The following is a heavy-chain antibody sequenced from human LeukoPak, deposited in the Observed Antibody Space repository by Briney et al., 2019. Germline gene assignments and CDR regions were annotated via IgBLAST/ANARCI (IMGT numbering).Heavy chain of an antibody. J-gene: IGHJ6*03. CDR2: NDSSGCT. D-gene: IGHD1-14*01. CDR1: GGSISGYY. CDR3: ARILAATAGSMDV. Sequence: PSETLSLTCSVYGGSISGYYWSWIRQPXGXXXXXIGYNDSSGCTNYNPSLKSRVTISEDTSKIQFSLNLPSVTAADTAVYYCARILAATAGSMDVWGRGTTVTVSS. V-gene: IGHV4-59*01.